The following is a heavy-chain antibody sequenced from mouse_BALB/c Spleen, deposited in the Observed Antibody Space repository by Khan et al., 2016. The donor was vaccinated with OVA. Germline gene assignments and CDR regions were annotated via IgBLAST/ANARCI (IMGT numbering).Heavy chain of an antibody. CDR2: IWRVGST. V-gene: IGHV2-2*02. Sequence: VQLEESGPGLVQPSQSLSITCTVSGFSLSNYGVHWVRQSPGKGLEWLGVIWRVGSTAFNAAFISRLSINKDNSKSQVFFKMNSLQTNDSAIYYCARGGLPFAYWGQGTLVTVSA. J-gene: IGHJ3*01. CDR1: GFSLSNYG. D-gene: IGHD2-13*01. CDR3: ARGGLPFAY.